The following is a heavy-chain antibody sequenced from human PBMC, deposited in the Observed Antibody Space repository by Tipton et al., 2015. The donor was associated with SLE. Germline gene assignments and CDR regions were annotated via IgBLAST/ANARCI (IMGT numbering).Heavy chain of an antibody. J-gene: IGHJ4*02. Sequence: GSLRLSCAASGFTFSSYSMNWVRQAPGKGLEWVSSISSSSSYIYYADSVKGRFTISRDNAKNSLYLQMNSLRAEDTAVYYCARDAAMEAVVVNDYWGQGTLVTVSS. V-gene: IGHV3-21*01. D-gene: IGHD3-22*01. CDR1: GFTFSSYS. CDR2: ISSSSSYI. CDR3: ARDAAMEAVVVNDY.